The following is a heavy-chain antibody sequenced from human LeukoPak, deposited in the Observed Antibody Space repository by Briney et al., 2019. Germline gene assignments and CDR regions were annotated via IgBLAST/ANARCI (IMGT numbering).Heavy chain of an antibody. J-gene: IGHJ5*02. CDR3: AKGGLVHRFDP. Sequence: GGSLRLSCAASGFSLSSYAMSWVRQAPGKGLEWVSAISSTDAGTYHADSVRGRFTISRDSSKNTLYLQMNSLRADDTAVYYCAKGGLVHRFDPWGQGTLVTVSS. CDR2: ISSTDAGT. CDR1: GFSLSSYA. V-gene: IGHV3-23*01.